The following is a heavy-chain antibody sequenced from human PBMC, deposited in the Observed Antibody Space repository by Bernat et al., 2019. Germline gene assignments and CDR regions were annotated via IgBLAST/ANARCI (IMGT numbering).Heavy chain of an antibody. CDR2: IKQDGSEK. J-gene: IGHJ4*02. CDR1: GFPFSIYW. D-gene: IGHD3-3*01. CDR3: ARDLRFLEWVSLDY. V-gene: IGHV3-7*01. Sequence: EVQLVESGGGLVQPGGSLRLSCAAAGFPFSIYWMSWARQAPGKGLEWVANIKQDGSEKYYVDSVKGRFTISRDNAKNSLYLQMNSLRVEDTAVYDCARDLRFLEWVSLDYWGQGTLVTVSS.